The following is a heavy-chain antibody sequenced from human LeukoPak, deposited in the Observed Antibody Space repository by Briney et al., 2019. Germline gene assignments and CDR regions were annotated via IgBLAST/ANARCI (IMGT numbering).Heavy chain of an antibody. Sequence: PGRSLRLSCAASGFTFSSYGMHWVRQAPRKGLEWVAVIWYDGSNKYYADSVKGRFTISRDNSKNTLYLQMNSLRAEDTAAYYCARVMEQWLVDYWGQGTLVTVSS. V-gene: IGHV3-33*01. J-gene: IGHJ4*02. CDR2: IWYDGSNK. D-gene: IGHD6-19*01. CDR3: ARVMEQWLVDY. CDR1: GFTFSSYG.